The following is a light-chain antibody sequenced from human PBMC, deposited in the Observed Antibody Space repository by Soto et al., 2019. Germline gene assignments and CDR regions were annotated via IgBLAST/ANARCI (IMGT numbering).Light chain of an antibody. CDR1: QTISSW. Sequence: DIQMTQSPSPLSGSVGDRVTITCRASQTISSWLAWYQQKPGKAPKLLIYKASTLKSGVPSRFSGSGSGTDSTLTISSLQPEDFAVYYCQQYNSYWTLGQGTKVDIK. J-gene: IGKJ1*01. CDR3: QQYNSYWT. CDR2: KAS. V-gene: IGKV1-5*03.